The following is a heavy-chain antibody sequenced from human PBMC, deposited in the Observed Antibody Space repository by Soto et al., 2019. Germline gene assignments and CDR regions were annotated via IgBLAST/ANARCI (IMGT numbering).Heavy chain of an antibody. D-gene: IGHD5-12*01. CDR3: TRHGYVGKSDAFDI. J-gene: IGHJ3*02. V-gene: IGHV3-73*02. Sequence: EMQLVESGGGLVQPGGSLKLSCAASGFTFSGSAIYWVRKASGKGLEWVGHIRSKANSYATGYAVSVKGRFTISRDDSKNTAYLQMNRLKTEDTAVYYCTRHGYVGKSDAFDIWGQGTMVTVSS. CDR2: IRSKANSYAT. CDR1: GFTFSGSA.